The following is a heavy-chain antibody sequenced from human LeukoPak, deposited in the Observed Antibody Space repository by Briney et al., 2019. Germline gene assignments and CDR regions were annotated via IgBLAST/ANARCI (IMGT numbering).Heavy chain of an antibody. Sequence: PSETLSLTCTVSGGSISSSSYSWGWIRHPPGKGLEWIGSIYYSGNTYYNPSLKSRVTISVDTSKDQFSLKLSSVTAADTAVYYCARHFIVLVPAARVGWFDPWGQGTLVTVSS. CDR2: IYYSGNT. CDR3: ARHFIVLVPAARVGWFDP. J-gene: IGHJ5*02. V-gene: IGHV4-39*01. CDR1: GGSISSSSYS. D-gene: IGHD2-2*01.